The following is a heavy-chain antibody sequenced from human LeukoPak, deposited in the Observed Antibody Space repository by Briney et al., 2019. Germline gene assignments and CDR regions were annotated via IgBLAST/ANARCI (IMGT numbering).Heavy chain of an antibody. CDR3: ARRNGYYDSSGYYYGDY. D-gene: IGHD3-22*01. CDR2: IYSGGST. J-gene: IGHJ4*02. Sequence: PGGSLRLSCAASGFTASSNYMSWVRQAPGKGLEWVSVIYSGGSTYYADSVKGRFTISRDNSKNTLYLQMNSLRAEDTAVYYCARRNGYYDSSGYYYGDYWGQGTLVTVSS. CDR1: GFTASSNY. V-gene: IGHV3-66*02.